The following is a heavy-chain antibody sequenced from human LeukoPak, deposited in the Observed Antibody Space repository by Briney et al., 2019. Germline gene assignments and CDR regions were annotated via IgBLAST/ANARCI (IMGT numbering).Heavy chain of an antibody. J-gene: IGHJ6*02. D-gene: IGHD2-8*01. CDR2: ISRTSSYI. CDR1: GFSFSTYS. V-gene: IGHV3-21*01. CDR3: ARGGMGANSQGYFYYGMDV. Sequence: GGSLRLSCAAAGFSFSTYSMNWVRQTPGKGLEWVSSISRTSSYIYYADSVKGRFTLSRDNGKNSLYLQMNSLRAEDTAVYYCARGGMGANSQGYFYYGMDVWGQGTTVTVSS.